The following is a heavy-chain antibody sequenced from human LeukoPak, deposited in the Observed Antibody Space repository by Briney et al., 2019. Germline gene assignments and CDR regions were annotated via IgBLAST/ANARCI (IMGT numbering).Heavy chain of an antibody. D-gene: IGHD6-25*01. J-gene: IGHJ3*02. V-gene: IGHV5-51*01. CDR2: IYPGDSDT. CDR1: GYSFTSYW. CDR3: ARRVAADAFDI. Sequence: GESLKISCKGSGYSFTSYWIGWVRQMPGKGLEWMGTIYPGDSDTRYSPSLQGQVTISADKSISTAYLQWSSLKASDTAMYYCARRVAADAFDIWGQGTMVTVSS.